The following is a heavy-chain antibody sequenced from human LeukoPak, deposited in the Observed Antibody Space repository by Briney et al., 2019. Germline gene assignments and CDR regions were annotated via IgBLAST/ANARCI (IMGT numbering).Heavy chain of an antibody. D-gene: IGHD3-22*01. CDR1: GFSFSSNA. Sequence: GGSLRLSCSASGFSFSSNAIHWVRQAPGKGLEYVSGISSNGGSTSYADSVKGRFIISRDNSRNTQYLQMSSLRAEDTAVYYCASMYYYDSSGYYPFDYWGQGTLVTVSS. CDR2: ISSNGGST. CDR3: ASMYYYDSSGYYPFDY. V-gene: IGHV3-64D*09. J-gene: IGHJ4*02.